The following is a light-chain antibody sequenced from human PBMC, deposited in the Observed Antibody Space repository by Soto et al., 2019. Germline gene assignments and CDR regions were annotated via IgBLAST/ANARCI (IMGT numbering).Light chain of an antibody. V-gene: IGKV3-11*01. J-gene: IGKJ2*01. CDR1: QSVSSY. Sequence: EIVLTQSPATLSLSPGERATLSCRASQSVSSYLAWYQQKPGQAPRLLIYDASNRATVIPARFSGSGSGTDFTPTSSILAPEYFTVYYCQQRSNWPTFGQGTKLEIK. CDR3: QQRSNWPT. CDR2: DAS.